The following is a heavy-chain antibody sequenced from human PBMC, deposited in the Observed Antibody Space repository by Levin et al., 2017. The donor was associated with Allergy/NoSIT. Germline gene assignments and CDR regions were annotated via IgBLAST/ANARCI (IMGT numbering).Heavy chain of an antibody. J-gene: IGHJ3*02. V-gene: IGHV1-2*02. CDR1: GYTFTGYY. CDR2: INPNSGGT. CDR3: APGGVTMVRGVIAFRDAFDI. D-gene: IGHD3-10*01. Sequence: ASVKVSCKASGYTFTGYYMHWVRQAPGQGLEWMGWINPNSGGTNYAQKFQGRVTMTRDTSISTAYMELSRLRSDDTAVYYCAPGGVTMVRGVIAFRDAFDIWGQGTMVTVSS.